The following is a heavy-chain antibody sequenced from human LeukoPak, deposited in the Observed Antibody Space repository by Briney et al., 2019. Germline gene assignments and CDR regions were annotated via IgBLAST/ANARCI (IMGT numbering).Heavy chain of an antibody. CDR2: YYGSGTT. J-gene: IGHJ4*02. V-gene: IGHV4-59*12. D-gene: IGHD3-22*01. CDR1: GGSISGNY. Sequence: PSETLSLTCTVSGGSISGNYWSWIRQPPGSGLEWIGFYYGSGTTNYNPSLKSRVTISVDTSKNQFSLKLSSVTAADTAVYYCARGARYYDSSGYYGYYFDYWGQGTLVTVSS. CDR3: ARGARYYDSSGYYGYYFDY.